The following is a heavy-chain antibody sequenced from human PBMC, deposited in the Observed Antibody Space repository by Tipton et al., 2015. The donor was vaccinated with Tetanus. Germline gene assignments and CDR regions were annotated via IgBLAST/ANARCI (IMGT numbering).Heavy chain of an antibody. CDR2: IDPNSGDT. J-gene: IGHJ6*02. V-gene: IGHV1-2*02. CDR1: GYTFTGYY. Sequence: QLVQSGAELKKPGASVKVSCTAPGYTFTGYYMYWVRQAPGQGLEWVGWIDPNSGDTIYAQNFQGRVTMTRDTSISTVYMELSRRGSGDTAVCYCARERGEYICCGMAVWGPGTRVPVPS. CDR3: ARERGEYICCGMAV. D-gene: IGHD1-1*01.